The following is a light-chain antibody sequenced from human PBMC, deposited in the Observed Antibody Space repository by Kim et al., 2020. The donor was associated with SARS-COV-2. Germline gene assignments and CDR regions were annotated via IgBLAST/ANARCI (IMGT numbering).Light chain of an antibody. CDR1: TPNMGINY. J-gene: IGLJ2*01. CDR3: GAWDNTLSVGV. V-gene: IGLV1-51*01. Sequence: GQKVTISCSGSTPNMGINYVYWYQHLPGTAPKLVIFDDNRRPSGIPDRFSASKSGTSATLDIFGLQTEDEAHYYCGAWDNTLSVGVFGGGTQLTVL. CDR2: DDN.